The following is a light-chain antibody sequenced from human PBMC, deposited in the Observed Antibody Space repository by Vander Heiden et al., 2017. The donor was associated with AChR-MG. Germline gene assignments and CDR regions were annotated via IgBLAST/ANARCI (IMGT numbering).Light chain of an antibody. CDR2: DVS. Sequence: QSALTQPASVSGSPGQSVTIPCTGTRSDIGGYNSVSWYQHPPGQAPKLLIYDVSYRPSGVSNRFSGSKSANVASLTISGLQPADEADYYCSSDTSRTSLYVFGTGTKVTV. CDR1: RSDIGGYNS. CDR3: SSDTSRTSLYV. V-gene: IGLV2-14*03. J-gene: IGLJ1*01.